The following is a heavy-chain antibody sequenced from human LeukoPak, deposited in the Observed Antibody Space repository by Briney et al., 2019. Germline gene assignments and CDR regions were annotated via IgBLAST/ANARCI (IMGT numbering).Heavy chain of an antibody. D-gene: IGHD1-26*01. CDR2: IYYSGRT. Sequence: GSLRLSCAASGFTFSSYAMSWVRQPPGKGLEWIASIYYSGRTYYNPSLTSRVTISVDTSKNQFSLKVTAVNAADTAVYYCARRREGRNWFDPWGQGTLVTVSS. CDR3: ARRREGRNWFDP. CDR1: GFTFSSYA. J-gene: IGHJ5*02. V-gene: IGHV4-38-2*01.